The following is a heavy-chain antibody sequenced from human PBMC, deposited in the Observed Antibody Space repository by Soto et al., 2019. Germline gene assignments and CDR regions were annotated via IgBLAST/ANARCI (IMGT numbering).Heavy chain of an antibody. D-gene: IGHD3-10*01. CDR1: GYTFTSYG. CDR2: ISAYNGNT. J-gene: IGHJ4*02. Sequence: QVQLVQSGAEVKKPGASVKVSCKASGYTFTSYGISWVRQAPGQGLEWMGWISAYNGNTNYAQKLQGRVTMTTDTSTSTAYMGLRSLRSDDTAVYYCARGNYGSGSYWYSPTNFDYWGQGTLVTVSS. CDR3: ARGNYGSGSYWYSPTNFDY. V-gene: IGHV1-18*01.